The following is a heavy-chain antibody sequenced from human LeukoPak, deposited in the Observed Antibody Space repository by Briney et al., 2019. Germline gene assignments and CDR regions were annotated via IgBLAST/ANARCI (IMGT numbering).Heavy chain of an antibody. D-gene: IGHD5-24*01. CDR3: ARQFANYMAF. V-gene: IGHV6-1*01. CDR2: TYYRSKWYN. J-gene: IGHJ4*02. CDR1: GDSVSSNRAA. Sequence: SQTLSLTCAISGDSVSSNRAAWHWIRQSPSRGLEWLGRTYYRSKWYNEYAVSVKSRITVNPDTSKNQFSLQLNSVTPEDTAVYYCARQFANYMAFWGQGTLVTVSS.